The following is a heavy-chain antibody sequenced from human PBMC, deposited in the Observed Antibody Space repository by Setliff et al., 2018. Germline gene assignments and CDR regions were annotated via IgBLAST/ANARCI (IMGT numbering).Heavy chain of an antibody. V-gene: IGHV1-46*01. Sequence: ASVKVSCKASGYTFTTYYMHWVRQAPGQGLEWTGIINPSGGYANYAQKFQGRVTMTRDTSTSTVYMELSSLRSEDTAVYYCARAPLESGYNYGQGHYFDYWGQGTLVTVSS. CDR3: ARAPLESGYNYGQGHYFDY. D-gene: IGHD5-18*01. J-gene: IGHJ4*02. CDR2: INPSGGYA. CDR1: GYTFTTYY.